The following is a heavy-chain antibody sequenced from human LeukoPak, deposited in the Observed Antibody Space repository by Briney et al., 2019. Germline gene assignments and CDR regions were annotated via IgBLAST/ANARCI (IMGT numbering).Heavy chain of an antibody. J-gene: IGHJ4*02. V-gene: IGHV3-74*01. CDR1: GFTFSNYW. Sequence: GGSLRLSCAASGFTFSNYWMHWVRQAPGKGLVWVSRINSDGSRTTYADSVKGRFTISRDNAKNSLYLQMNSLRAEDTAVYYCARLREIPVFGVVTKSTSYFDYWGQGTLVTVSS. CDR3: ARLREIPVFGVVTKSTSYFDY. D-gene: IGHD3-3*01. CDR2: INSDGSRT.